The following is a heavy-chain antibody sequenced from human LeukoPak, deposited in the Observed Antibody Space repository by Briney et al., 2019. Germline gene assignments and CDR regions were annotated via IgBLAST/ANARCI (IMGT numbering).Heavy chain of an antibody. D-gene: IGHD5-24*01. CDR2: INPNSGGT. J-gene: IGHJ4*02. CDR3: ARGGDGYNIYPPHY. CDR1: XXTXXGXX. V-gene: IGHV1-2*06. Sequence: SVKXSCKASXXTXXGXXMHWVRQAPGQGLXWMGXINPNSGGTNYAQKFQGRVTMTRDTSISTAHMELSRLRSDDTAVYYCARGGDGYNIYPPHYWGQGTLVTVSS.